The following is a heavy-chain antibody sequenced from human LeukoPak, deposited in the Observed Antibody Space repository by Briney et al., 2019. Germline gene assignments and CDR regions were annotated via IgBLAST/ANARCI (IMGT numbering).Heavy chain of an antibody. CDR2: ISSNGGST. CDR3: ARDVDYGDPEGAFDI. J-gene: IGHJ3*02. D-gene: IGHD4-17*01. CDR1: GFTFSSYA. V-gene: IGHV3-64*01. Sequence: GGSLRLSCAASGFTFSSYAMHWVRQAPGKGLEYVSAISSNGGSTYYANSVKGRFTISRDNSKNTLYLQMGSLRAEDMAVYYCARDVDYGDPEGAFDIWGQGTTVTVSS.